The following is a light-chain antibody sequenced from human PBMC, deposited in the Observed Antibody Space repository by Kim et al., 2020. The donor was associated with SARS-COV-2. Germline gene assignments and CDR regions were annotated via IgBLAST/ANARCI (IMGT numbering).Light chain of an antibody. Sequence: DIQMTQSPSTLSASVGDRVTITCRASQSISSWLAWYQQKPGKPPKLLIYKASSLEGGVPSRFSGSGSGTEFTLTISSLQPDDFATYYCQQYESYTYTFGQGTRLEI. V-gene: IGKV1-5*03. J-gene: IGKJ2*01. CDR1: QSISSW. CDR2: KAS. CDR3: QQYESYTYT.